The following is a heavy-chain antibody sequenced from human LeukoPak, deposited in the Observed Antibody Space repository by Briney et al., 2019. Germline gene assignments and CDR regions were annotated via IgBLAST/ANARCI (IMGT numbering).Heavy chain of an antibody. J-gene: IGHJ5*02. CDR2: MYTSGST. CDR1: GDSISSYY. D-gene: IGHD1-1*01. V-gene: IGHV4-4*07. Sequence: SETLSLTCTVSGDSISSYYWSWIRQPAGKGLEWIGHMYTSGSTNYNPSLKSRVTMSVDTSKNQLSLKVRSATAADTAVYYCARLRVVVGTRGPQWFDPWGQGTLVTVFS. CDR3: ARLRVVVGTRGPQWFDP.